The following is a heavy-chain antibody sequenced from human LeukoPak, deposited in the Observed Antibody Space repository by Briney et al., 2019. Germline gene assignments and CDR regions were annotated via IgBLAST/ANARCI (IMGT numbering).Heavy chain of an antibody. CDR3: AKDLWVYSSSGYDY. Sequence: PGGSLRLSCAASGFTFSSYAMSWVRQAPGKGLEWVSAISGSGGSTYYADSVKGRFTISRDNSKNTLYLQMNSLRAEDTAVYYCAKDLWVYSSSGYDYWGQGTLVTVSS. V-gene: IGHV3-23*01. CDR1: GFTFSSYA. CDR2: ISGSGGST. D-gene: IGHD6-13*01. J-gene: IGHJ4*02.